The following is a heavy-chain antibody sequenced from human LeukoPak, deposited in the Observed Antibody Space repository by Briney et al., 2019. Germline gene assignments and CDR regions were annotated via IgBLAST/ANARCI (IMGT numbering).Heavy chain of an antibody. Sequence: GGSLRLSCAASGFTVSSYAMSWVRQAPGKGLEWVSAFCRIVGGTYYADSVKGRFTVSRDTSKNTLFLQMNSLRVEDTAVYYCAKRLGTGNAFDVWGQGTMLTVSS. CDR2: FCRIVGGT. V-gene: IGHV3-23*01. D-gene: IGHD7-27*01. J-gene: IGHJ3*01. CDR3: AKRLGTGNAFDV. CDR1: GFTVSSYA.